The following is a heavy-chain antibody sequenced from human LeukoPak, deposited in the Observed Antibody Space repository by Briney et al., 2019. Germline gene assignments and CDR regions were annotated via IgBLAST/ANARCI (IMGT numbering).Heavy chain of an antibody. Sequence: PGGSLRLSCAASGFTFSNYAMNWVRQAPGKGLEWVSTISGSGGNTYYADSVKGRFTISRDNSKNTVYLQMNSLRAEDTALYYCAKAKYDRGSDYWGQGTLVTVSS. J-gene: IGHJ4*02. CDR1: GFTFSNYA. CDR3: AKAKYDRGSDY. CDR2: ISGSGGNT. D-gene: IGHD3-10*01. V-gene: IGHV3-23*01.